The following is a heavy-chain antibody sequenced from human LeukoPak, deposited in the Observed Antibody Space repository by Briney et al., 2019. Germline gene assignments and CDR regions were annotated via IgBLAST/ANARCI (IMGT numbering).Heavy chain of an antibody. J-gene: IGHJ3*02. CDR3: ARSWDTVADAFDI. Sequence: GASVKVSCKASGYTFTGYYMHWVRQAPGQGLEWMGWINPNSGGTNYAQKFQGRVTMTRDTSISTAYMELSRQRSDDTTVYYCARSWDTVADAFDIWGQGTMVTVSS. CDR2: INPNSGGT. V-gene: IGHV1-2*02. D-gene: IGHD4-17*01. CDR1: GYTFTGYY.